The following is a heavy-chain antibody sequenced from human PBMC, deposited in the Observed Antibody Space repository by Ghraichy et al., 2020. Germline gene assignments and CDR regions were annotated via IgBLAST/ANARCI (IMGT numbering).Heavy chain of an antibody. D-gene: IGHD2-2*02. CDR2: INPNSGDT. CDR1: GYSFTGYS. V-gene: IGHV1-2*02. CDR3: AARGPAAIQAPRGLAVVDS. J-gene: IGHJ4*02. Sequence: ASVKVSCKASGYSFTGYSIHWVRQAPGQGLEWMGWINPNSGDTDYAQKFQGRVTMTRDTSISTAYMELSRLISDDTAVYYCAARGPAAIQAPRGLAVVDSWGQGTLVTVSS.